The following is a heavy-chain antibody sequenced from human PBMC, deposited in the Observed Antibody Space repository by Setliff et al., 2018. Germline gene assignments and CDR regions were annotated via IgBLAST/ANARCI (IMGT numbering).Heavy chain of an antibody. D-gene: IGHD3-22*01. J-gene: IGHJ3*02. CDR2: INPSSGRT. CDR1: GYTFTSHY. V-gene: IGHV1-46*01. CDR3: ARDVFPYHYEGAFDI. Sequence: ASVKVSCKASGYTFTSHYMHWVRQAPRLGLEWMGTINPSSGRTSYAQKFQGRVTMTRYTSTSTVYMDMSSLRSEDTAVYYCARDVFPYHYEGAFDIWGQGTTVTVSS.